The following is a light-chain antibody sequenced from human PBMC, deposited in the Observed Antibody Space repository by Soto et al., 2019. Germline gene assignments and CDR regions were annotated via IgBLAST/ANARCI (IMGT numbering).Light chain of an antibody. CDR2: DTS. CDR3: KQHSNWPPLT. J-gene: IGKJ4*01. Sequence: EIVLTHSPATLPLSPGERATLSCRASQSVSNYLAWYQQKPGPAPRLLLSDTSTRATGIPARFSGSGSWTDFTLTISILETEEFAVYYCKQHSNWPPLTFGGVTKVEIK. CDR1: QSVSNY. V-gene: IGKV3-11*01.